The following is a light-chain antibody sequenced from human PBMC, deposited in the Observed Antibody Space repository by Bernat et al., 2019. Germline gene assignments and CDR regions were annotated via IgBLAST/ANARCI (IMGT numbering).Light chain of an antibody. J-gene: IGLJ3*02. CDR2: EVI. CDR3: CSYAGGDRLV. CDR1: SSDVGGYNL. Sequence: QYALTQLASVSGSPGQSVAISCSGTSSDVGGYNLVSWYQQFPGKAPKLIIYEVIKRPSGVSDRFSGTKSGNTASLTISGLQAEDEADYYCCSYAGGDRLVFSGGTKLTVL. V-gene: IGLV2-23*02.